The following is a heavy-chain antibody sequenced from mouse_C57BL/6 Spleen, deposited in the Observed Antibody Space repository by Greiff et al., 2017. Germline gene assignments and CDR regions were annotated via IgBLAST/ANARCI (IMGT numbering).Heavy chain of an antibody. CDR2: IDPSDSYT. J-gene: IGHJ2*01. CDR1: GYTFTSYW. Sequence: QVQLKQPGAELVMPGASVKLSCKASGYTFTSYWMHWVKQRPGQGLEWIGEIDPSDSYTNYNQKFKGKSTLTVDKSSSTAYMQLSSLTSEDSAVYYCARKEGKGDYFDYWGQGTTLTVSS. D-gene: IGHD1-3*01. CDR3: ARKEGKGDYFDY. V-gene: IGHV1-69*01.